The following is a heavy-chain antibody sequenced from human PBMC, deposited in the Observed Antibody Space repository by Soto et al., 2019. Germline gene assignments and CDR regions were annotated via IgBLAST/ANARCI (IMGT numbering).Heavy chain of an antibody. CDR2: ISGSGGST. CDR1: GFTFSSYA. J-gene: IGHJ6*02. CDR3: AKAVAGDYYYYGMDV. Sequence: SGGSLRLSCAVSGFTFSSYAMSWVRQAPGKGLEWVSAISGSGGSTYYADSVKGRFTISRDNSKNTLYLQMNSLRAEDTAVYYCAKAVAGDYYYYGMDVWGQGTTVTVSS. V-gene: IGHV3-23*01. D-gene: IGHD6-19*01.